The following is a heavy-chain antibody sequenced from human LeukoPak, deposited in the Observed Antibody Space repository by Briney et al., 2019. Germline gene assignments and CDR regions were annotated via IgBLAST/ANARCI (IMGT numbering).Heavy chain of an antibody. J-gene: IGHJ4*02. V-gene: IGHV3-21*01. CDR1: GFTFSSYG. D-gene: IGHD3-22*01. CDR2: ISSSSSSYI. CDR3: ATLLKYYYDSSGQIDY. Sequence: PGGSLRLSGAASGFTFSSYGMNWVRQAPGKGLEWVSSISSSSSSYIYYADSVKGRFTISRDNAKNSLYLQMNSLRAEDTAVYYCATLLKYYYDSSGQIDYWGQGTLVTVSS.